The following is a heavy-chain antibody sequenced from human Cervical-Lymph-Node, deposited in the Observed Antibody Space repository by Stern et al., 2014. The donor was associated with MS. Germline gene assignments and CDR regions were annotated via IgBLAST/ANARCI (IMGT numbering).Heavy chain of an antibody. V-gene: IGHV1-18*01. J-gene: IGHJ3*02. Sequence: QMQLVQSGAEVKKPVASVKVSCKASGYTFTSYGISWVRQAPGQGLEWMGWTSAYNGTTNTAQKLQGRATMTTNTSTSTAYMELRSLRSDDTAVDYWARGLLGSENAFDIWGQGTMVTVSS. D-gene: IGHD2-15*01. CDR2: TSAYNGTT. CDR3: ARGLLGSENAFDI. CDR1: GYTFTSYG.